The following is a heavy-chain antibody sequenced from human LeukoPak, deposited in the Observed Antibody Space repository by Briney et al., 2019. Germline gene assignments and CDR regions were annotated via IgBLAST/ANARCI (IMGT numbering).Heavy chain of an antibody. Sequence: SQTLSLTCTVSGGSISSGSYYWSWIRQPAGKGLEWIGRIYSSGSTNYNPSLKSRVTISVDTSKNQFSLKLSSVTAADTAVYYCAKDRRDCSSTSCYNTVDYWGQGTLVTVSS. J-gene: IGHJ4*02. CDR2: IYSSGST. CDR3: AKDRRDCSSTSCYNTVDY. D-gene: IGHD2-2*02. V-gene: IGHV4-61*02. CDR1: GGSISSGSYY.